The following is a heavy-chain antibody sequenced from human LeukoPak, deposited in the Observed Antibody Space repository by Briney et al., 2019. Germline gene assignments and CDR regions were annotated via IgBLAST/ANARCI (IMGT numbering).Heavy chain of an antibody. CDR3: AKLETTVVTRCDY. CDR1: GFTVSENY. V-gene: IGHV3-53*01. J-gene: IGHJ4*02. D-gene: IGHD4-23*01. Sequence: GGSLRLSCVVSGFTVSENYMTWVRQAPGKGLEWVSVIYSGGNTFYADSVKGRFTISRDNSKNMLYLQMNSLRAEDTAVYYCAKLETTVVTRCDYWGQGTLVTVSS. CDR2: IYSGGNT.